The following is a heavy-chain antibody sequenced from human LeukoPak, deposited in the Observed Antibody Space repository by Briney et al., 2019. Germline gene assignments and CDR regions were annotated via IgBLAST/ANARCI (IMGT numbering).Heavy chain of an antibody. CDR3: ARDAGWGYYDL. J-gene: IGHJ4*02. CDR2: IDKHGSGK. D-gene: IGHD1-26*01. Sequence: GGSLRLSCVASGFTFSTSWVTWFRQAPGKGLEWVANIDKHGSGKYYADSVKGRLAISRDYAKNSVFLQMNSLRAEDTSVYYCARDAGWGYYDLWGQGTPVTVSS. V-gene: IGHV3-7*01. CDR1: GFTFSTSW.